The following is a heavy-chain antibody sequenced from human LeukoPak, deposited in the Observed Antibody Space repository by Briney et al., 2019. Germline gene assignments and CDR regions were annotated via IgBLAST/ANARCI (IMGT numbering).Heavy chain of an antibody. CDR1: GFTFSTYG. D-gene: IGHD6-19*01. J-gene: IGHJ4*02. CDR2: ISYDGSTK. CDR3: AKNHPLYSSGWYEDY. Sequence: GGSLRLSCAASGFTFSTYGMHWVRQPPGKGLDWVAVISYDGSTKYYADSVKGRFTISRDNYKNTLYLEMNSLRAEDTAVYYCAKNHPLYSSGWYEDYWGQGTLVTVSP. V-gene: IGHV3-30*18.